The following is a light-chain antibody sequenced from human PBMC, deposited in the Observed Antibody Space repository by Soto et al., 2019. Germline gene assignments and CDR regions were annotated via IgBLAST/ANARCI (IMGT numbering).Light chain of an antibody. J-gene: IGKJ1*01. Sequence: DIQMTQSPSTLSGSVGERVTITCRASQTISSWLAWYQQKPGKAPKLLIYKASTLKSGVPSRFSGSGSGTEFTLTISSLQPDDFATYSCQQYNSYSEAFXQGTTVDIK. CDR3: QQYNSYSEA. V-gene: IGKV1-5*03. CDR1: QTISSW. CDR2: KAS.